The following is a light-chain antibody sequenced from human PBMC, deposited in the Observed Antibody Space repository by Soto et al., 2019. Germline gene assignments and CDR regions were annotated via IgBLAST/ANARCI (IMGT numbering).Light chain of an antibody. V-gene: IGKV3-20*01. Sequence: TLSPGTLSLSPGERATLSCRASQSVTNNYLAWYQHKPGQAPRLVIYGASSRATGIPDRFSASGSGTDFTLTISRLEPEDFAVYYRQQYSNSPLTFGEGTKVDIK. CDR2: GAS. J-gene: IGKJ4*02. CDR3: QQYSNSPLT. CDR1: QSVTNNY.